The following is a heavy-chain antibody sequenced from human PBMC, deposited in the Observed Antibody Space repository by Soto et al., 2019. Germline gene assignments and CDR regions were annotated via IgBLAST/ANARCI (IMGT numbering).Heavy chain of an antibody. Sequence: PGGSLRLSCTTSGFTVSSSHMTWVRQAPGKGLEWVSVIYSGGSSYYAVSVQGRFTISRDNSKNTVYLQMNSLRGEDTAMYYCARLGPYGSESYSFRYNWFDPWGQGTQVTVSP. J-gene: IGHJ5*02. V-gene: IGHV3-53*01. CDR1: GFTVSSSH. CDR2: IYSGGSS. D-gene: IGHD3-10*01. CDR3: ARLGPYGSESYSFRYNWFDP.